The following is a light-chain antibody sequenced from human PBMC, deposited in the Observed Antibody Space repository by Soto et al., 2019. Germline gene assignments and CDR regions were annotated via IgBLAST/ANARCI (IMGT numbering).Light chain of an antibody. CDR2: AAS. J-gene: IGKJ3*01. CDR3: QEYNSASLFT. V-gene: IGKV1-27*01. CDR1: QGISNY. Sequence: DIPMNKSPSSLSASVGDRVTITCRASQGISNYLAWYQQKPGKLPKLLIYAASTLQAGVPSRFSGSGSGTDFTVAISSLRRADVATVHCQEYNSASLFTVGPGTKVDI.